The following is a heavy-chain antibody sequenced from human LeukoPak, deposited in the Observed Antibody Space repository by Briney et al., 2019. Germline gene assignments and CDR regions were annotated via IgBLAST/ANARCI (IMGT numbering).Heavy chain of an antibody. V-gene: IGHV3-23*01. D-gene: IGHD3-22*01. CDR3: VRDNPNYYDTTLDWFDP. Sequence: GGSLRLSCAASGFTFGIYAMSWVRQAPGKGLEWVSLISGSGGTIYYTDSVEGRFTILRDNSKSILYLQMNNLRAEDTAIYYCVRDNPNYYDTTLDWFDPWGQGTLVTVSS. CDR2: ISGSGGTI. J-gene: IGHJ5*02. CDR1: GFTFGIYA.